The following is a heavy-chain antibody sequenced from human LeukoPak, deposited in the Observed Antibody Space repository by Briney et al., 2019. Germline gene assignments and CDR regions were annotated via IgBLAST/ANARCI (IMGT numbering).Heavy chain of an antibody. CDR3: ARIGPIDY. V-gene: IGHV3-7*01. CDR2: IKQDGSEK. Sequence: GGSLRLSCAAPGFTFSSYWMTWVRQAPGKGLEWVANIKQDGSEKYYVDSVKGRFTISRDNAKNSLYLQMNSLRAEDTAVYYCARIGPIDYWGQGTLVTVSS. CDR1: GFTFSSYW. J-gene: IGHJ4*02.